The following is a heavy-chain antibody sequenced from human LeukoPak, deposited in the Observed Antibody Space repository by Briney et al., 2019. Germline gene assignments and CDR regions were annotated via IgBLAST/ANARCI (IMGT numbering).Heavy chain of an antibody. CDR1: GGSISNSY. CDR3: ARLRDLYNIFDY. Sequence: SETLSLTCTVSGGSISNSYWSWIRQPPGKGLEWIGYIYYSVITNYNPSLKGRVTISVDTPKNQFSLKLSSVTAADTAAYYCARLRDLYNIFDYWGQGTLVTVSS. CDR2: IYYSVIT. J-gene: IGHJ4*02. D-gene: IGHD1-1*01. V-gene: IGHV4-59*12.